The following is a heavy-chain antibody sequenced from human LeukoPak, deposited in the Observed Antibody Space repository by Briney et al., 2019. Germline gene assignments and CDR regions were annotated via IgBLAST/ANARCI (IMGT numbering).Heavy chain of an antibody. CDR1: GITFSFYA. Sequence: GGSLRLSCAASGITFSFYAMSWVRQAPGKGLEWVSAISGSGGSTYYADSVKGRFTISRDNSKNTLYLQMNSLRAEDTAVYYCVKEGNGAFDIWGQGTMVTVSS. CDR3: VKEGNGAFDI. CDR2: ISGSGGST. V-gene: IGHV3-23*01. D-gene: IGHD2-8*01. J-gene: IGHJ3*02.